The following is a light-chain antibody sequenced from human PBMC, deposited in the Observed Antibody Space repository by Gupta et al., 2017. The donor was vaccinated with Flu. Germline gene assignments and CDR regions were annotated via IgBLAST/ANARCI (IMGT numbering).Light chain of an antibody. J-gene: IGKJ4*01. CDR1: RDIDSR. Sequence: EVVMTQSPATLSVSPGERLTLSCRASRDIDSRLAWYQQKPGQSPRLLIYEASTRATGVAARFSGSGSGTEFTLIVSTVQSEDSAIYFCQQYYLWPPLTFGGGTKVEI. CDR3: QQYYLWPPLT. V-gene: IGKV3-15*01. CDR2: EAS.